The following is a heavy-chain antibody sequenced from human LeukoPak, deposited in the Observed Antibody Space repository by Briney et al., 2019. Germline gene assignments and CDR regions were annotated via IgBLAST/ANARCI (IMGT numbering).Heavy chain of an antibody. Sequence: SETLSLTCTVSGGSISSYYWSWIRQPAGKGLEWIGRIYTSGSTNYNPSLKSRVTMSVDTSKNQFSLKLSSVTAADTAVYYCARRIAVAATGGWFDPWGQGTLVTVSS. J-gene: IGHJ5*02. CDR3: ARRIAVAATGGWFDP. CDR1: GGSISSYY. V-gene: IGHV4-4*07. CDR2: IYTSGST. D-gene: IGHD6-19*01.